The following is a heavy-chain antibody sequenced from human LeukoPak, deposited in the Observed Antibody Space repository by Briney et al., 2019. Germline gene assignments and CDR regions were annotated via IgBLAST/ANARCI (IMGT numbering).Heavy chain of an antibody. J-gene: IGHJ6*02. CDR2: IYSSGRH. CDR1: GCSISSYC. V-gene: IGHV4-4*07. Sequence: SETLSLTCPVSGCSISSYCWSWLRQHPGTGLEWIGLIYSSGRHNYNPSLKSRVNMSVDTSKNQFSLKLSSVTAADTAVYYCAGDHDYYGMDVWVQGTTVTVSS. CDR3: AGDHDYYGMDV.